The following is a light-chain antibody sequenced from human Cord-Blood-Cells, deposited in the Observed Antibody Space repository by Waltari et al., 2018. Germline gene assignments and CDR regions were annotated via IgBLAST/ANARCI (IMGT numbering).Light chain of an antibody. J-gene: IGKJ1*01. CDR1: QSITSW. CDR2: KAS. Sequence: DIQTTESPSTLSASVADRVTNTCRASQSITSWSAWYQQKSGKDPKLLSYKASSLESGVPSRFSGSGSGTEFTLTISSQQPDDVATYYCQQYKSYSWTFGQGTKGEIK. V-gene: IGKV1-5*03. CDR3: QQYKSYSWT.